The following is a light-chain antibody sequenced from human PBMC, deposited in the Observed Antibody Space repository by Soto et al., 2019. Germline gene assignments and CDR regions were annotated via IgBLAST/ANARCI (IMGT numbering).Light chain of an antibody. J-gene: IGKJ4*01. V-gene: IGKV3-15*01. CDR3: QQRSNWLLT. CDR2: GAS. Sequence: EIVMTQSPATLSVSPGERATLSCRASQSVNSNLAWYQQKPGQAPRLLIHGASTRAPDIPARFSGSGSGTDFTLTISSLKSEDFAVYYCQQRSNWLLTFGGGTKVEIK. CDR1: QSVNSN.